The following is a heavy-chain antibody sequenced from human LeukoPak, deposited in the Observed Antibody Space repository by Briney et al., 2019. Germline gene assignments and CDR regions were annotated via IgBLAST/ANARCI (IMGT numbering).Heavy chain of an antibody. CDR3: ARRGDDYGSLYFDY. J-gene: IGHJ4*02. Sequence: SETLSLTCTVSGGSISSSSYYWGWIRQPPGKGLEWIGSIYYSGSTYYNPSLKSRVTISVDTSKNQFSLKLSSVTAADTAVYYCARRGDDYGSLYFDYWGQGTLVTVSS. V-gene: IGHV4-39*01. D-gene: IGHD3-10*01. CDR1: GGSISSSSYY. CDR2: IYYSGST.